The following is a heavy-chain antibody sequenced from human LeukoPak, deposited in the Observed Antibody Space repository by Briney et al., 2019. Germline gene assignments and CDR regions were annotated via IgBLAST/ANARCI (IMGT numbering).Heavy chain of an antibody. Sequence: PSQTLSLTCTVSGGSISSGGYYWSWIRQPPGKGLERIGYIYHSGSTYYNPSLKSRVTISVDRSKNQFSLKLSSVTAADTAVYYCASLLPITMIAPYAFDIWGQGTMVTVSS. J-gene: IGHJ3*02. CDR3: ASLLPITMIAPYAFDI. D-gene: IGHD3-22*01. CDR2: IYHSGST. V-gene: IGHV4-30-2*01. CDR1: GGSISSGGYY.